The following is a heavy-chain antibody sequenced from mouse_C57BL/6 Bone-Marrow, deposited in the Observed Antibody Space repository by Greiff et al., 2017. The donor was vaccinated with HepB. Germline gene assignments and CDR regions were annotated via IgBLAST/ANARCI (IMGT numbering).Heavy chain of an antibody. CDR3: ASSDYDVDYAMDY. CDR1: GYTFTSYW. J-gene: IGHJ4*01. V-gene: IGHV1-52*01. D-gene: IGHD2-4*01. CDR2: IDPSDSET. Sequence: VQLKQPGAELVRPGSSVKLSCKASGYTFTSYWMHWVKQRPIQGLEWIGNIDPSDSETHYNQKFKDKATLTVDKSSSTAYMQLSSLTSEDSAVYYCASSDYDVDYAMDYWGQGTSVTVSS.